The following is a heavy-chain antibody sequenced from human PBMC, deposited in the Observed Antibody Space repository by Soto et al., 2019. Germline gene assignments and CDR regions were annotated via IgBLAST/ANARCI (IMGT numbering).Heavy chain of an antibody. D-gene: IGHD3-22*01. CDR3: ARPDARYDSTAY. V-gene: IGHV3-7*04. Sequence: EVQLVESGGGSVQPGGSLRLSCVASGFFTFSRYWMSWVRQVPGQGLEWVANIKEDGSEKYYVDSVKGRFTISRDNAKNSVDLQMNRLRGGDTAVYYCARPDARYDSTAYWGQGTLVTVSS. J-gene: IGHJ4*02. CDR1: GFFTFSRYW. CDR2: IKEDGSEK.